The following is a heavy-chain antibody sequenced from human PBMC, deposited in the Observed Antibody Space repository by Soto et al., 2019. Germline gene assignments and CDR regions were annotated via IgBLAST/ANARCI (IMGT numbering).Heavy chain of an antibody. CDR1: GFTFSSYS. CDR2: ISSSSSTI. D-gene: IGHD6-6*01. Sequence: GGSLRLSCAASGFTFSSYSMNWVRQAPGKGLEWVSYISSSSSTIYYADSVKGRFTISRDNAKNSLYLQMNSLRAEDTAVYYCARRLERYSSSFWGQGTMVTVSS. CDR3: ARRLERYSSSF. V-gene: IGHV3-48*01. J-gene: IGHJ3*01.